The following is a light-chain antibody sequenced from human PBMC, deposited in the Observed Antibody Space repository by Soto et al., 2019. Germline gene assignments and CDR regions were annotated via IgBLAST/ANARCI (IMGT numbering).Light chain of an antibody. Sequence: DIQLTQSPSSLSASVGDKVTITCRASQSIRSYLNWVQQKPGKAPKLLIYDASSLQTGVPSRFSGSGSGTDFSLTISSLQPEDFATYYCQQSYSNPPWTFGQGTTVEIK. J-gene: IGKJ1*01. CDR1: QSIRSY. CDR2: DAS. CDR3: QQSYSNPPWT. V-gene: IGKV1-39*01.